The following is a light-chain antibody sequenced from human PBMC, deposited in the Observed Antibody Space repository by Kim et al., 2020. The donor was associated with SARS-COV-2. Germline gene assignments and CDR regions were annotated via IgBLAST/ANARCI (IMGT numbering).Light chain of an antibody. V-gene: IGLV3-1*01. Sequence: SYELTQPPSVSVSLGQTASITCSGDKLGGKYVCWYQQKPGQSPILAIYEDNKRPSGIPERFSGSNSGHTATLTISGTQAMDEADYYCQAWDSGAVVFGGG. J-gene: IGLJ2*01. CDR2: EDN. CDR1: KLGGKY. CDR3: QAWDSGAVV.